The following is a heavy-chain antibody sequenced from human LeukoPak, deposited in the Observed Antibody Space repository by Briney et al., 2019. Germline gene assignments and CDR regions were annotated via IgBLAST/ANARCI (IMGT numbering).Heavy chain of an antibody. CDR1: GFTFSSYW. J-gene: IGHJ4*02. CDR2: ISTDGSST. Sequence: GGSLRLSCAASGFTFSSYWMHWVRHAPGKGMVWVSRISTDGSSTNYADSVKGGFTISRDNAKNTLYLQMNSLRAEDTAVYYCTREWVGHCNGNTCYSGFDFWGQGTLVTVSS. CDR3: TREWVGHCNGNTCYSGFDF. D-gene: IGHD2-15*01. V-gene: IGHV3-74*01.